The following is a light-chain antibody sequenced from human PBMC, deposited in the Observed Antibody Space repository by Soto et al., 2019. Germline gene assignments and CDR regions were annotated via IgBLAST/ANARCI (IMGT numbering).Light chain of an antibody. CDR1: QSIRSN. Sequence: EIVMTQSPATLSASPGERVTLSCRASQSIRSNLAWYQQRPGQTPRLLIYDASNRATGIPARFSGSGSGTDFTLTISRLEPEDFAVYYCQQYYNWPRTFGQGTKVDIK. CDR3: QQYYNWPRT. CDR2: DAS. V-gene: IGKV3D-15*01. J-gene: IGKJ1*01.